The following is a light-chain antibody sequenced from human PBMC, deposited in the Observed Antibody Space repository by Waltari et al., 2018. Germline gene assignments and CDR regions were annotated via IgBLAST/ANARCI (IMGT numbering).Light chain of an antibody. V-gene: IGKV3D-15*01. CDR3: QKYNYWPWT. Sequence: EIVMTQSPATLSMSPGESATLSYRASQSLNSAIAWYQQKPGQAPRLLIYSTSTRATGAPARFSGSGSGTEFTLTISSMQSEDFAIYYCQKYNYWPWTFGQGTRVEIK. J-gene: IGKJ1*01. CDR1: QSLNSA. CDR2: STS.